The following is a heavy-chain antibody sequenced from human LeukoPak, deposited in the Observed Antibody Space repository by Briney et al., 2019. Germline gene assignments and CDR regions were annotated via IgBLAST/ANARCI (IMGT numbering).Heavy chain of an antibody. J-gene: IGHJ6*02. V-gene: IGHV1-2*02. CDR3: ARADKDYYYYGMDV. Sequence: ASVKVSCKASGYTFTDYYMHWVRQAPGQGLEWMGWINPNNGGTNYAQNFQGRVTMTRDTSIRTAYMELSRLRSDDTAVYYCARADKDYYYYGMDVWGQGTTVTVSS. CDR1: GYTFTDYY. D-gene: IGHD2-15*01. CDR2: INPNNGGT.